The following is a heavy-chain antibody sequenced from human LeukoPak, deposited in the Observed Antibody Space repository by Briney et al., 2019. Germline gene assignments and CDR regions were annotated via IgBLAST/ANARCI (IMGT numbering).Heavy chain of an antibody. CDR1: GFTFTSFS. Sequence: PGGSLRLSCAASGFTFTSFSMNWVRQAPGKGLEWVSYISSSSSTIYYADSVKGRFTISRDNAKNSLFLQLNSLRGEDTAAYYCASRFDYWGQGTLVTVSS. CDR2: ISSSSSTI. V-gene: IGHV3-48*04. J-gene: IGHJ4*02. CDR3: ASRFDY.